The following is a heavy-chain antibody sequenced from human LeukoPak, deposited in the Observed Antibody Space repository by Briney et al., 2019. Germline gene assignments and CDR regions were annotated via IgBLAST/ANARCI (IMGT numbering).Heavy chain of an antibody. J-gene: IGHJ3*02. CDR3: ARELVVVITTMADAFDI. CDR2: ISSSSSYI. CDR1: GFTFSSYS. D-gene: IGHD3-22*01. Sequence: PGGSLRLSCAASGFTFSSYSMNWVRQASGKGLEWVSSISSSSSYIYYADSVKGRFTISRDNAKNSLYLQMNSLRAEDTAVYYCARELVVVITTMADAFDIWGQGTMVTVSS. V-gene: IGHV3-21*01.